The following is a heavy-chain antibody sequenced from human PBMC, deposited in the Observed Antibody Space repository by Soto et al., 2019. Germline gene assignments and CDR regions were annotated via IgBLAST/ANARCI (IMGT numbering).Heavy chain of an antibody. V-gene: IGHV3-23*01. D-gene: IGHD6-13*01. CDR3: EKGDGAAAGTLGFDC. CDR1: EITVSNYV. J-gene: IGHJ4*02. Sequence: GRSVKLSCAASEITVSNYVMTWVGQAPGKGLEWVSGISGSGSITYYADSVRGRFTISRDNSRNTLYLQINSLRAEDTAVYFCEKGDGAAAGTLGFDCWGQGTLVTVSS. CDR2: ISGSGSIT.